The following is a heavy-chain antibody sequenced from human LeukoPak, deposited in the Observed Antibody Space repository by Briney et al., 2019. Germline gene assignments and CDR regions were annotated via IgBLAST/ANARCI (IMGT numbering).Heavy chain of an antibody. J-gene: IGHJ6*02. CDR3: ARDRLGSGWPNYYYYYGMDV. Sequence: GGSLRLSCAASGFTFSSYAMHWVRLAPGKGLEWVAVISYDGSNKYYADSVKGRFTISRDNSKNTLYLQVNSLRAEDTAVYYCARDRLGSGWPNYYYYYGMDVWGQGTTVTVSS. D-gene: IGHD6-19*01. CDR1: GFTFSSYA. CDR2: ISYDGSNK. V-gene: IGHV3-30-3*01.